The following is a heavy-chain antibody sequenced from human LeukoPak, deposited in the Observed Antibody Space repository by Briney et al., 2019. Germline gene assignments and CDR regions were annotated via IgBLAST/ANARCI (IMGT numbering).Heavy chain of an antibody. CDR2: FDPEDGET. Sequence: ALVKVSCKVSGYTLTELSMHWARQAPGKGLEWMGGFDPEDGETIYAQKFQGRVTMTEDTSTDTAYMELSSLRSEDTAVYYCATAGLWFGELLSSLDYWGQGTLVTVSS. CDR3: ATAGLWFGELLSSLDY. D-gene: IGHD3-10*01. V-gene: IGHV1-24*01. CDR1: GYTLTELS. J-gene: IGHJ4*02.